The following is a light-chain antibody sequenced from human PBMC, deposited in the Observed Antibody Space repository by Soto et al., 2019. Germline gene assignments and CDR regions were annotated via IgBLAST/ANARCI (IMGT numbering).Light chain of an antibody. J-gene: IGKJ2*01. Sequence: DIQMTQSPSSLSASVGDRVTITCRASQDISNDLGWHQQKPGKAPKRLLYAASSLQSGDPSRFSGRGSGTEFTLTINSLEPEDFATYYCVQHNSYPYTLGQGTKLEIK. CDR2: AAS. CDR1: QDISND. CDR3: VQHNSYPYT. V-gene: IGKV1-17*01.